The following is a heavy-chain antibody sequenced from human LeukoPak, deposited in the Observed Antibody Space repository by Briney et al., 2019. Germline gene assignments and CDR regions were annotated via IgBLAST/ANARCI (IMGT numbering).Heavy chain of an antibody. CDR3: VKVGYGGSSGYLDL. CDR1: GLTFSRYA. D-gene: IGHD5-12*01. V-gene: IGHV3-64D*09. J-gene: IGHJ2*01. CDR2: ISSNGGST. Sequence: GGSLRHSCSASGLTFSRYAMHWVCQAPGKGLEYVSVISSNGGSTYYADSVKDRFTISRDNSKNTLDLQMSSLRAEDTAVYYCVKVGYGGSSGYLDLWGRGTLVTVSS.